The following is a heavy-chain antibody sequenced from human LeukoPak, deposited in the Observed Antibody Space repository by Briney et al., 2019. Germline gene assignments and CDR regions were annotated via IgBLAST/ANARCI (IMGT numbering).Heavy chain of an antibody. Sequence: AASVKVSCKASGYTLTGYYMHWVRQAPGQGLEWMGWINPNSGGTNYAQKFQGRVTMTRDTSISTAYMELSRLRSDDTAVYYCARSHDYGDYGGYYYYYMDVWGKGTTVTVSS. CDR1: GYTLTGYY. D-gene: IGHD4-17*01. J-gene: IGHJ6*03. CDR2: INPNSGGT. V-gene: IGHV1-2*02. CDR3: ARSHDYGDYGGYYYYYMDV.